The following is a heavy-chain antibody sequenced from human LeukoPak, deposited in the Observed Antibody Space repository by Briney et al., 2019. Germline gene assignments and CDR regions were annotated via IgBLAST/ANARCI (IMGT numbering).Heavy chain of an antibody. CDR1: GVSMRNHY. Sequence: SETLSLTCTVSGVSMRNHYWSWIRQPPGKVLEWIGYIYDSETTNYNPSIKSRVTMSLDTSKNQFSLKLSSVTAADTALYYCATRPGGSTWHGVFDFWSRGTLVTVSS. V-gene: IGHV4-59*11. CDR2: IYDSETT. CDR3: ATRPGGSTWHGVFDF. J-gene: IGHJ4*02. D-gene: IGHD6-13*01.